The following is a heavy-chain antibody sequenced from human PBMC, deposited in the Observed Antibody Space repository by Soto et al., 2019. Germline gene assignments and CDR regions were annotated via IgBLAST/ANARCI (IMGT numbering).Heavy chain of an antibody. CDR3: ASGGNWFDP. Sequence: PSETLSLTCNVSGGSISNYYWTWVRQSPEKGLERIGYMYYNGNINYNPSLKSRVTISIDTSKNQFSLTLKSVTAADTAVYYCASGGNWFDPWGQGGLVTVSS. D-gene: IGHD3-16*01. CDR2: MYYNGNI. J-gene: IGHJ5*02. V-gene: IGHV4-59*01. CDR1: GGSISNYY.